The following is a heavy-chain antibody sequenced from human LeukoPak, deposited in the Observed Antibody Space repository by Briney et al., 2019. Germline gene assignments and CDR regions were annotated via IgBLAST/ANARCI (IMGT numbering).Heavy chain of an antibody. J-gene: IGHJ4*02. CDR1: GGSFSGYY. CDR3: ARGPGYCSSTSCFSYYFDY. V-gene: IGHV4-34*01. CDR2: INHSGST. D-gene: IGHD2-2*01. Sequence: PSETLSLTCAVYGGSFSGYYWIWIRQPPGKGLEWIGEINHSGSTNYNPSLKSRVTISVDTSKNQFSLKLSSVTAADTAVYYCARGPGYCSSTSCFSYYFDYWGQGTLVTVSS.